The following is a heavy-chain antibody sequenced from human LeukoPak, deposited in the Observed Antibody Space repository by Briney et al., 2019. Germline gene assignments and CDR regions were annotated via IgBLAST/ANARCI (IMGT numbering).Heavy chain of an antibody. J-gene: IGHJ4*02. CDR1: GFTFSSYW. V-gene: IGHV3-7*01. CDR2: IKQDGSEK. D-gene: IGHD6-6*01. Sequence: GGSLRLSCAASGFTFSSYWMSWVRQAPGKGLEWVANIKQDGSEKYYVDSVKGRFTISRDNAKNSLYLQMNSLRAEDTAVYYCARMDPRAAREYFDYWGQGTLVTVSS. CDR3: ARMDPRAAREYFDY.